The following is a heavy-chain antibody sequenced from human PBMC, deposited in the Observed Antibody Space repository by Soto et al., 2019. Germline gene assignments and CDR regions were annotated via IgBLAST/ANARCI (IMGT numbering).Heavy chain of an antibody. D-gene: IGHD4-17*01. J-gene: IGHJ5*02. CDR3: AEAGSNGEPYNWFDP. CDR1: GGTFSSYA. CDR2: IIPIFGTA. V-gene: IGHV1-69*01. Sequence: QVQLVQSGAEVKKPGSSVKVSCKASGGTFSSYAISWVRQAPGQGLEWMGGIIPIFGTANYAQKFQGRVTITADESTGTAYMELSSLRSDDTAVYYCAEAGSNGEPYNWFDPWGQGTLVTVSS.